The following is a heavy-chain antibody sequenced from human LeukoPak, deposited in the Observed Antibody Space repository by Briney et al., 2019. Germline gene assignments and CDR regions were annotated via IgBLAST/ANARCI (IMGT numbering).Heavy chain of an antibody. V-gene: IGHV4-39*01. Sequence: LETLSLTCTVSGGSISSSSYYWGWIRQPPGKGLEWIGSIYYSGSTYYNPSLKSRVTISVDTSKNQFSLKLSSVTAADTAVYYCARHQAAAAGSLVLDNWFDPWGQGTLVTVSS. J-gene: IGHJ5*02. CDR3: ARHQAAAAGSLVLDNWFDP. CDR1: GGSISSSSYY. D-gene: IGHD6-13*01. CDR2: IYYSGST.